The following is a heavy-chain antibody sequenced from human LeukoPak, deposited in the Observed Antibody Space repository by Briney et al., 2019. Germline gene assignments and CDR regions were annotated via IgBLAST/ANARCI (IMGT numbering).Heavy chain of an antibody. Sequence: PGRSLRLSCAASGFTFSSYGMHWVHQAPGKGLEWVAVIWYDGSNKYYADSVKGRFTISRDNSKNTLYLQMNSLRAEDTAVYYCARDPNGNSWLDYWGQGTLVTVSS. CDR1: GFTFSSYG. V-gene: IGHV3-33*01. CDR3: ARDPNGNSWLDY. J-gene: IGHJ4*02. D-gene: IGHD5-18*01. CDR2: IWYDGSNK.